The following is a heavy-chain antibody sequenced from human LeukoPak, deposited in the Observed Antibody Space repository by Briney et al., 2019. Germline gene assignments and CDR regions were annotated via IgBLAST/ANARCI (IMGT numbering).Heavy chain of an antibody. V-gene: IGHV3-33*01. Sequence: GRSLRLSCAASGFSFSTYGMHWVRQAPGQGLEWLAVIGHDGNQENYADSVKGRFTISRDNPKNTLYLQMNSLRAEDTAVYYCGRDLSSGCVDYWGQGTLVTVSS. D-gene: IGHD6-19*01. CDR2: IGHDGNQE. CDR1: GFSFSTYG. J-gene: IGHJ4*02. CDR3: GRDLSSGCVDY.